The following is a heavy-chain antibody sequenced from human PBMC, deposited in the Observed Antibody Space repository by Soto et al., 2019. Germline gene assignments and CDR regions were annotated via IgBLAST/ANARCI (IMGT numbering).Heavy chain of an antibody. CDR3: ARTGLADLYGGDYFDY. CDR2: IYYSGST. V-gene: IGHV4-30-4*01. D-gene: IGHD6-13*01. CDR1: GGSISSGDYY. J-gene: IGHJ4*02. Sequence: PSETLSLTCTVSGGSISSGDYYWSWIRQPPGKGLEWIGYIYYSGSTYYNPSLKSRVTISVDTSKNQFSLKLSSVTAADTAVYYCARTGLADLYGGDYFDYWGQGTLVTVPQ.